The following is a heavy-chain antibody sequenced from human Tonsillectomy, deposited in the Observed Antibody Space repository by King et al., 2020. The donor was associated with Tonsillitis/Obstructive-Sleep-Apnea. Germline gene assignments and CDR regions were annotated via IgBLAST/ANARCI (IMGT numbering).Heavy chain of an antibody. V-gene: IGHV4-34*01. CDR2: INHSGNT. CDR3: ARAASLGGTFEYSSSKNYYYYYMDV. J-gene: IGHJ6*03. CDR1: GGSFSGYY. Sequence: VQLPQWGAGLLKPSETLSLPCAVYGGSFSGYYWSWIRQPPGKGLEWIGEINHSGNTNYNPSLKSRVTISVDTSKNQFSLKLSSLTAADTAVYYCARAASLGGTFEYSSSKNYYYYYMDVWGKGTTVTVSS. D-gene: IGHD6-6*01.